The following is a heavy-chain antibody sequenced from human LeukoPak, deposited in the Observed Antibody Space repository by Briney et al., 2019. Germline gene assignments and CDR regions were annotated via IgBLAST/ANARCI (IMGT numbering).Heavy chain of an antibody. V-gene: IGHV1-2*02. Sequence: ASVKVSCKASGYTFTSYYMHWVRQAPGQGLEWMGWINPNSGGTNYAQKFQGRVTMTRDTSISTAYMELSRLRSDDTAVYYWARTYYVEFPLDAFDIWGQGTMVTVSS. CDR3: ARTYYVEFPLDAFDI. CDR1: GYTFTSYY. CDR2: INPNSGGT. D-gene: IGHD1-26*01. J-gene: IGHJ3*02.